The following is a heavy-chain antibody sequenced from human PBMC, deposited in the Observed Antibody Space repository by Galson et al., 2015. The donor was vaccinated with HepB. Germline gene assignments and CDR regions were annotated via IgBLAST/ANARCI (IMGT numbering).Heavy chain of an antibody. V-gene: IGHV3-23*01. CDR3: AKDLTRVRGVITRYFDY. J-gene: IGHJ4*02. CDR2: ISGSGGST. Sequence: LRLSCAASGFTFSSYAMSWVRQAPGKGLEWVSAISGSGGSTYYADSVKGRFTISRDNSKNTLDLQMNSLGAEDTAVYYCAKDLTRVRGVITRYFDYWGQGTLVTVSS. D-gene: IGHD3-10*01. CDR1: GFTFSSYA.